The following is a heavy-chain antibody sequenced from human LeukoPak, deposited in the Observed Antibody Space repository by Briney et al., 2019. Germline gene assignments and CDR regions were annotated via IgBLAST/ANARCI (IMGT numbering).Heavy chain of an antibody. CDR1: GYTFTSYY. V-gene: IGHV1-46*01. Sequence: ASVKVSCKASGYTFTSYYMHWVRQAPGQGLEWMGIINPSGGSTSYAQKFQGRVTMTRDTSTSTVYMELSSLRSEDTAVYYCARGEVPSVIPNEYFQHWGQGTLVTVSP. D-gene: IGHD2-21*01. J-gene: IGHJ1*01. CDR2: INPSGGST. CDR3: ARGEVPSVIPNEYFQH.